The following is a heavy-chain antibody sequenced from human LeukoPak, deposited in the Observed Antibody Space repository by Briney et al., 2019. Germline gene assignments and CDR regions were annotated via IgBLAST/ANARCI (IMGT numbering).Heavy chain of an antibody. D-gene: IGHD2-21*02. J-gene: IGHJ4*02. CDR1: GLTFSSHG. Sequence: GGSLRLSCATSGLTFSSHGMYWVRQAPGKGPEWVSTISGGGDITYYANSVKGRFTISRDNSKNALYLQLNSLRAEDTAVYYCTSRDPSRGGDSNGLGYWGQGTLVTVSS. CDR2: ISGGGDIT. CDR3: TSRDPSRGGDSNGLGY. V-gene: IGHV3-23*01.